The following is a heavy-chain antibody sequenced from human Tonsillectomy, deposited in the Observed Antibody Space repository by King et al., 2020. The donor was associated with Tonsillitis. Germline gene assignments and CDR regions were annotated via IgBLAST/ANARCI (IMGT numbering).Heavy chain of an antibody. Sequence: VQLVESGGGLVKPGGSLRLSCAASGFTFSDYYMSWIRQAPGKGLEWVSYISSSGSTIYNADSVKGRFTLSRDNAKNSLYLQMNSLRAEDTAVYYCARDQPTAAAAYYYYGMDVWGQGTTVTVSS. CDR1: GFTFSDYY. V-gene: IGHV3-11*01. D-gene: IGHD6-13*01. CDR2: ISSSGSTI. CDR3: ARDQPTAAAAYYYYGMDV. J-gene: IGHJ6*02.